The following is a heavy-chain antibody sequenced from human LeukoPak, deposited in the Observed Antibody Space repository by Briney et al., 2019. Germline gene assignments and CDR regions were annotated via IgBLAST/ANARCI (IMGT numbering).Heavy chain of an antibody. CDR3: ARGRRVSPGVPYYYGMDV. J-gene: IGHJ6*02. CDR1: GGTLSRYA. V-gene: IGHV1-69*13. D-gene: IGHD2-8*01. CDR2: IIPIFGTA. Sequence: SVKVSCKACGGTLSRYAISWVGQAPGQGPEWMGGIIPIFGTANYAQKFQGRVTITADESTSTAYMELSSLRSEDTAVYYCARGRRVSPGVPYYYGMDVWGQGTTVTVSS.